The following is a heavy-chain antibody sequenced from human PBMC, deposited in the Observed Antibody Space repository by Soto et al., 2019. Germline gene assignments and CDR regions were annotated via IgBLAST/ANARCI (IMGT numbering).Heavy chain of an antibody. CDR2: IYWDDDK. Sequence: QITLKESGPPLVKPTQTLTLTCTFSGFSLSTSGGGVGWIRPPPGKALEWLALIYWDDDKRYRPSLKSRLTLTKDTSKNPVVLTMTNMDPVDTATYYCAHTMSGSGYYSYWGQGTLVTVSS. CDR3: AHTMSGSGYYSY. J-gene: IGHJ4*02. CDR1: GFSLSTSGGG. D-gene: IGHD3-22*01. V-gene: IGHV2-5*02.